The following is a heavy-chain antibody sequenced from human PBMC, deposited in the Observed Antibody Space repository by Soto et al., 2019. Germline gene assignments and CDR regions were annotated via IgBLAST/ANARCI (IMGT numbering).Heavy chain of an antibody. J-gene: IGHJ4*02. V-gene: IGHV3-7*03. Sequence: GGSLRLSCAASGFTFSSHWMSWVRQAPGKGLEWVANIKQDGSEKYYVDSVKGRFTISRDNAKNSLYLQMNSLRAEDTAVYYCARGILGEYSSSSVGAFIDYWGQGTLVTVSS. CDR3: ARGILGEYSSSSVGAFIDY. CDR1: GFTFSSHW. D-gene: IGHD6-6*01. CDR2: IKQDGSEK.